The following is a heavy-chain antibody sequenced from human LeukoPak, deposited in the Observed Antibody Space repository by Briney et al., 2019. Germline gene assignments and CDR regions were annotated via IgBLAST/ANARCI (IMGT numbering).Heavy chain of an antibody. CDR1: GFTFSSYW. CDR2: INTDGSST. J-gene: IGHJ5*02. V-gene: IGHV3-74*01. Sequence: GGSLRLSCAASGFTFSSYWMHWIRQLPGKGLVWVSRINTDGSSTSYADSVKGRFTISRDNAKNTLYLQMNSLRAEDTAMYYCARDRPGGFDPWGQGTLVTVSS. D-gene: IGHD3-16*01. CDR3: ARDRPGGFDP.